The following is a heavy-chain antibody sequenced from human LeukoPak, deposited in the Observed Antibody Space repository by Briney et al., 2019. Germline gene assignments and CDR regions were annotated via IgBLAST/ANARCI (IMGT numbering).Heavy chain of an antibody. Sequence: ASVKVSCKTSGYTFTGYYINWVRQAPGHGLEWMGGINPSSGGTIYAQKFQGRVTMTRHTSINTAYMELSSLRSDDTAVYYGTRSPDYSRFDYWGQGTLVTVSS. CDR1: GYTFTGYY. V-gene: IGHV1-2*02. CDR3: TRSPDYSRFDY. D-gene: IGHD4-11*01. CDR2: INPSSGGT. J-gene: IGHJ4*02.